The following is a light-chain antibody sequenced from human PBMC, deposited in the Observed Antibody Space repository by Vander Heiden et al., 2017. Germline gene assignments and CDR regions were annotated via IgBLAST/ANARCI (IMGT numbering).Light chain of an antibody. J-gene: IGLJ2*01. CDR2: GKK. CDR1: SLSSYY. CDR3: NSRDSSGNHP. V-gene: IGLV3-19*01. Sequence: SSELTQDPAVSLALGQTVRITCSGDSLSSYYASWYQQKPGQAPVLVIDGKKNRPAGIPDLFAGSSSGNTASLTITGAQAEDEADYYCNSRDSSGNHPFGGGTKLTVL.